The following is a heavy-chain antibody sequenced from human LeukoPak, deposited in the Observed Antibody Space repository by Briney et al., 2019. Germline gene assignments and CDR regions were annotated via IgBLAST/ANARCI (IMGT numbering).Heavy chain of an antibody. Sequence: GGFLRLSCAASAFTFSSYEMNWVRQAPGKGLEWVSYISGSGSTIYYADSVEGRFTISRDNAKNSLYLQMNSLRAEDTAVYYCARERVVRFDYWGQGTLVTVSS. V-gene: IGHV3-48*03. D-gene: IGHD3-16*02. CDR1: AFTFSSYE. J-gene: IGHJ4*02. CDR2: ISGSGSTI. CDR3: ARERVVRFDY.